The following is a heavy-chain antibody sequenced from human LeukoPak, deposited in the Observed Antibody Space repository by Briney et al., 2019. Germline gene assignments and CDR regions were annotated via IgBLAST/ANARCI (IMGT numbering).Heavy chain of an antibody. D-gene: IGHD6-6*01. J-gene: IGHJ4*02. CDR1: GFTFSSSA. V-gene: IGHV3-23*01. CDR2: ISSSGGST. CDR3: AKGSRSIAVDNLCDY. Sequence: GGSLRLSCAASGFTFSSSAMSWVRQAPGKGLEWVSVISSSGGSTYYADSVKGRFIIFRDNSKNTLYLQMSSLRAEDTAVYYCAKGSRSIAVDNLCDYWGQGTLVTVSS.